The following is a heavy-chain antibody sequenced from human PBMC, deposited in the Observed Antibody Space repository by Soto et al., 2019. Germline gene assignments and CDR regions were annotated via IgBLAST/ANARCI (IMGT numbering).Heavy chain of an antibody. J-gene: IGHJ4*02. D-gene: IGHD2-2*01. CDR1: GYTFTSYD. CDR2: MNPNSGNT. CDR3: ARGLGPVPAAHN. Sequence: ASVKVSCKASGYTFTSYDINWVRQATGQGLEWMGWMNPNSGNTGYAQKFQGRVTMTRNTSVSTAYMELSSLRSEDTAVYYCARGLGPVPAAHNWGQGTLVTVSS. V-gene: IGHV1-8*01.